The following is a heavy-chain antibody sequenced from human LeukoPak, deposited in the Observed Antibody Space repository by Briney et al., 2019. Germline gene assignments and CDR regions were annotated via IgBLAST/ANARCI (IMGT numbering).Heavy chain of an antibody. V-gene: IGHV3-7*05. D-gene: IGHD3-22*01. CDR2: IKQDGSDK. CDR3: ARDSIPGYDSSGYMVAFDI. CDR1: GFTFNNYW. Sequence: PGGSLGLSCAASGFTFNNYWMTCVRQAPGKGLEWVANIKQDGSDKYYVDSVKGRFTISRDNAKNSLYLQMNSLRAEDTAVYYCARDSIPGYDSSGYMVAFDIWGQGTMVTVSS. J-gene: IGHJ3*02.